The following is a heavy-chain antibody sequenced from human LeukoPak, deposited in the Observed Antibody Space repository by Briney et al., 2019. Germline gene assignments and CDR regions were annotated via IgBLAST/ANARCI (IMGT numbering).Heavy chain of an antibody. CDR3: ARGILWFGDDV. J-gene: IGHJ6*04. CDR1: GYTFTSKY. Sequence: ASVKVSCKASGYTFTSKYMHWVRQAPGQGLEWMGWMNPNSGNTGYAQKFQARVTMTRNTSISTAYMELSSLRSEDTAVYYCARGILWFGDDVWGKGTTVTISS. CDR2: MNPNSGNT. D-gene: IGHD3-10*01. V-gene: IGHV1-8*01.